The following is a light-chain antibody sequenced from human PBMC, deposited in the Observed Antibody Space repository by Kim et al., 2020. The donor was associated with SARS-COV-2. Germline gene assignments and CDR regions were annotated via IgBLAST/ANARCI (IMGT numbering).Light chain of an antibody. V-gene: IGKV3-20*01. CDR2: GTS. Sequence: PGERATLSCRASQSVSSSYLAWYQQRPGQAPRLLIYGTSSRATGIPDMFSGSGSGTDFTLTISRLEPEDFAVYYCQQYGSSRGFTFGPGTKVDIK. CDR1: QSVSSSY. J-gene: IGKJ3*01. CDR3: QQYGSSRGFT.